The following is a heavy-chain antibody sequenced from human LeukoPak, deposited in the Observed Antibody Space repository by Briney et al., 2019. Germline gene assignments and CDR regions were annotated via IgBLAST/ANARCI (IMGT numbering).Heavy chain of an antibody. Sequence: GASVKVSCKASGYTFTSYGISWVRQAPGQGLEWMGWISAYNGNTNYAQKLQGRVTMTTDTSTSTAYMELRSLRSDDTAVYYCARAIRVMITFGGVSPYGMGVWGQGTTVTVSS. CDR1: GYTFTSYG. V-gene: IGHV1-18*01. CDR2: ISAYNGNT. D-gene: IGHD3-16*01. CDR3: ARAIRVMITFGGVSPYGMGV. J-gene: IGHJ6*02.